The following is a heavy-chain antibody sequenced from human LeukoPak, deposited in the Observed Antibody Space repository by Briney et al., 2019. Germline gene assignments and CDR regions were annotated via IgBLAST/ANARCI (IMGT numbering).Heavy chain of an antibody. CDR3: ARGAGAYKHYAMDV. CDR2: IYIGGRT. D-gene: IGHD6-19*01. V-gene: IGHV3-66*01. Sequence: GGSLRLSCAASGFTVSNNDMNWVRQAPGKGLEWVSGIYIGGRTISVDSVRGRFTISRDNSKNTLYLQMNSLRAEDTALYYCARGAGAYKHYAMDVWGQGTTVAVSS. J-gene: IGHJ6*02. CDR1: GFTVSNND.